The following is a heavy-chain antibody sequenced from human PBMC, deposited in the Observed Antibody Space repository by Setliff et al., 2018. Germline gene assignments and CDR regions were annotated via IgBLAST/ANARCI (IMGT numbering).Heavy chain of an antibody. CDR3: ARVTMIVLSRRAFYI. Sequence: KASETLSLTFTVSGGSISSGGYYWSWIRQHPGKGLEWIGYIYYSGSTYYNPSLKSRVTISVDTSKNQFSLKLSSVTAADTAVYYCARVTMIVLSRRAFYIWGQGTMVTVSS. V-gene: IGHV4-31*03. J-gene: IGHJ3*02. D-gene: IGHD3-22*01. CDR1: GGSISSGGYY. CDR2: IYYSGST.